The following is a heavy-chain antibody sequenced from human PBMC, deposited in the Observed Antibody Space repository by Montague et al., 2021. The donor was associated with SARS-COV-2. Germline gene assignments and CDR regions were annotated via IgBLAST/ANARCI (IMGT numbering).Heavy chain of an antibody. V-gene: IGHV3-11*01. CDR1: GFTFSDYY. Sequence: SLRLSCAASGFTFSDYYMSRIRQAPGKGLGWVSYITGSGSPTYYXDSXKGRFIISRDNAKNSLYLQMNSLRAEDTAMSYCARDSMDYDILTGYYRWFDPWGQGTLVTVSS. J-gene: IGHJ5*02. CDR2: ITGSGSPT. CDR3: ARDSMDYDILTGYYRWFDP. D-gene: IGHD3-9*01.